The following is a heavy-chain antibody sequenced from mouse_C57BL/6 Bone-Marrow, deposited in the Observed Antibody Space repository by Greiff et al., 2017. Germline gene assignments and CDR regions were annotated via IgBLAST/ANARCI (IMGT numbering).Heavy chain of an antibody. CDR1: GYTFTSYW. D-gene: IGHD1-1*01. V-gene: IGHV1-55*01. CDR3: RRELRSY. CDR2: IYPGSGST. Sequence: QVQLQQPGAELVKPGASVKLSCKASGYTFTSYWITLVKQRPGQGLEWIGNIYPGSGSTNYNEKFKSKATLTVDSSSSTAYMQLSSLTSEDSAVYYGRRELRSYWGQGTTLTVSS. J-gene: IGHJ2*01.